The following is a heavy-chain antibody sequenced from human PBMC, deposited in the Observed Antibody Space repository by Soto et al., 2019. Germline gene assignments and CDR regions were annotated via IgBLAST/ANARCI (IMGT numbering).Heavy chain of an antibody. V-gene: IGHV1-2*02. CDR1: GYTFTGYY. CDR3: ARGLGDLHAGTAMVLGY. Sequence: ASVKVSCKASGYTFTGYYMHWVRQAPGQGLEWMGWINPNSGGTNYAQKFQGRVTMTRDTSISTAYMELSRLRSDDTAVYYCARGLGDLHAGTAMVLGYWGKGTLVTVSS. J-gene: IGHJ4*02. CDR2: INPNSGGT. D-gene: IGHD5-18*01.